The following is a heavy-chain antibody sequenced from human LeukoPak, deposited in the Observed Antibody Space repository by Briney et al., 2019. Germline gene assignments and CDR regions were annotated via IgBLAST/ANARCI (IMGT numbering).Heavy chain of an antibody. CDR2: ISSSSSTI. CDR1: GFTFSSYS. CDR3: AKADLRTGYGSGSYYPFDY. D-gene: IGHD3-10*01. Sequence: GGSLRLSCAASGFTFSSYSMNWVRQAPGKGLEWVSYISSSSSTIYYADSVKGRFTISRDNAKNSLYLQMNSLRAEDTAVYYCAKADLRTGYGSGSYYPFDYWGQGTLVTVSS. V-gene: IGHV3-48*01. J-gene: IGHJ4*02.